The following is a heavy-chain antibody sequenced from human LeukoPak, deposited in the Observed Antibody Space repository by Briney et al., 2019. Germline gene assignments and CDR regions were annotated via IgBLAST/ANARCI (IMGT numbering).Heavy chain of an antibody. V-gene: IGHV3-7*01. CDR1: GFTFSSYW. CDR3: ARVGPEMATIFDY. D-gene: IGHD5-24*01. CDR2: IKQDGSEK. J-gene: IGHJ4*02. Sequence: PGGSLRLSCAASGFTFSSYWMSWVRQAPGKGLEWVANIKQDGSEKYYVDSVKGRFTISRDNAKNSLYLQMNSLRAEDTAVYYCARVGPEMATIFDYWGQGTLDTVSS.